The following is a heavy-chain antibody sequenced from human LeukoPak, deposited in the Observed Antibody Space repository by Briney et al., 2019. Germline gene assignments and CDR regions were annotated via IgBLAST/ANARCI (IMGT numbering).Heavy chain of an antibody. D-gene: IGHD1-7*01. CDR2: IYYSGST. J-gene: IGHJ4*02. V-gene: IGHV4-59*01. CDR1: GGSISSYY. CDR3: ARERGELYYFDY. Sequence: SETLSLTCTVSGGSISSYYWSWIRQPPGKGLEWIGYIYYSGSTNYNPSLKSRVTISVDTSKNQFSLKLSSVTAADTAVYYCARERGELYYFDYWGQGTLVTVSS.